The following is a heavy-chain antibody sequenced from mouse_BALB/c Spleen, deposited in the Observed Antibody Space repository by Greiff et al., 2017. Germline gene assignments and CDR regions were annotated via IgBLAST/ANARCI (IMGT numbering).Heavy chain of an antibody. V-gene: IGHV5-6-5*01. CDR1: GFTFSSYA. CDR3: ARGWYDYAGYAMDY. Sequence: EVQLQQSGGGLVKPGGSLKLSCAASGFTFSSYAMSWVRQTPEKRLEWVASISSGGSTYYPDRVKGRFTISRDNARNILYLQMSSLRSEDTAMYYCARGWYDYAGYAMDYWGQGTSVTVAS. CDR2: ISSGGST. D-gene: IGHD2-4*01. J-gene: IGHJ4*01.